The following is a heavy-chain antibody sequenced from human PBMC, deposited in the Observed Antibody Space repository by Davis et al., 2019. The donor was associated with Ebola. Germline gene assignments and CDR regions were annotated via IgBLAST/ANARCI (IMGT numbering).Heavy chain of an antibody. V-gene: IGHV1-2*06. CDR1: GYTFTGYY. J-gene: IGHJ4*02. Sequence: ASVKVSCKASGYTFTGYYMHWVRQAPGQGLEWMGRINPNSGGTNYAQKFQGRVTMTRDTSISTAYMVLRRLRSDDTAVYYCARGYSGYDFVVVVAATPFDYWGQGTLVTVSS. CDR3: ARGYSGYDFVVVVAATPFDY. D-gene: IGHD2-15*01. CDR2: INPNSGGT.